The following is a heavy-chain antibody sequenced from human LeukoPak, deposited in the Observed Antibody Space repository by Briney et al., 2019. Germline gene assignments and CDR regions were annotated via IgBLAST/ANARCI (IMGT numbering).Heavy chain of an antibody. D-gene: IGHD3-3*01. V-gene: IGHV4-39*01. CDR3: ARRALAIFGVVNGDDY. J-gene: IGHJ4*02. Sequence: PSETLSLTCAVSGGSISSSSYYWGWIRQPPGKGLEWIRSIYYSGSTYYNPSLKSRVTISVDTSKNQFSLKLSSVTAADTAVYYCARRALAIFGVVNGDDYWGQGTLVTVSS. CDR2: IYYSGST. CDR1: GGSISSSSYY.